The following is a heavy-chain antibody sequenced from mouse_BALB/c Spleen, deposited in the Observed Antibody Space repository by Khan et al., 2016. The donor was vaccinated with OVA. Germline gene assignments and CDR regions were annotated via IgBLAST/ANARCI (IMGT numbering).Heavy chain of an antibody. Sequence: QIQLVQSGPELKKPGETVKISCKASGYTFTNYGMNWVKQSPGKALKWMGWINTYTGEPTYADDFKGRFAFSLETSASTAYLQINNLKNEDTATXVCARPPYFAYAVDRGGQGTSGTVSS. D-gene: IGHD2-10*01. V-gene: IGHV9-3-1*01. J-gene: IGHJ4*01. CDR2: INTYTGEP. CDR3: ARPPYFAYAVDR. CDR1: GYTFTNYG.